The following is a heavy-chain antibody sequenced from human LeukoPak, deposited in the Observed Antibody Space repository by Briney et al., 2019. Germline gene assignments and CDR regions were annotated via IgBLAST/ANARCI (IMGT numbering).Heavy chain of an antibody. CDR3: AKVVTGYWYFDY. V-gene: IGHV3-23*01. J-gene: IGHJ4*02. CDR1: GFTLSSYA. Sequence: PGGSLRLSCAASGFTLSSYAMSWVRQAPGKRLEWVSGISGSGGSTYYADSVKGRFTISRDNSKNTLYLQVNSLRAEDTALYYCAKVVTGYWYFDYWGQGTLVTVSS. CDR2: ISGSGGST. D-gene: IGHD3-9*01.